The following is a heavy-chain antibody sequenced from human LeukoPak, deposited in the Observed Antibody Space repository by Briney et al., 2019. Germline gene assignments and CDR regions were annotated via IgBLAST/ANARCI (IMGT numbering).Heavy chain of an antibody. CDR1: GFTFSSYA. CDR2: ISSNGGST. CDR3: ARDSRDGYNSLDY. Sequence: GGSLRLSCAASGFTFSSYAMHWVRQAPGKGLEYVSAISSNGGSTYYANSVKGRFTISRDNSKNTLYLQMNSLRAEDTAVYYCARDSRDGYNSLDYWGQGTLVTVSS. D-gene: IGHD5-24*01. V-gene: IGHV3-64*01. J-gene: IGHJ4*02.